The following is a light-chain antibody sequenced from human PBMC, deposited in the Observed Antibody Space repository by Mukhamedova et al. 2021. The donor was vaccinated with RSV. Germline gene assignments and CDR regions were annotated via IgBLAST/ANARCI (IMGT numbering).Light chain of an antibody. CDR3: SSYTSRSTVV. CDR1: SSDVGGYNY. Sequence: GTSSDVGGYNYVSWYQQHPGTAPKHIIYEVSYRPSGVSNRFSGSKSGNTASLTISGLQAEDEADYYCSSYTSRSTVVFGGGTKLTV. V-gene: IGLV2-14*01. CDR2: EVS. J-gene: IGLJ2*01.